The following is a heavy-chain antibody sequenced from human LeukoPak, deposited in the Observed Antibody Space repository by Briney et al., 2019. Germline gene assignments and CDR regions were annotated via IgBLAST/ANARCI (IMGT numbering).Heavy chain of an antibody. J-gene: IGHJ4*02. CDR2: IYYSGIT. CDR1: GASISSYY. V-gene: IGHV4-59*01. CDR3: ASLRALSYYDSSGDFYYFEY. D-gene: IGHD3-22*01. Sequence: PSETLSLTCTVSGASISSYYWGWLRQPPGKGLEWIWFIYYSGITNYNPSPKRRGTISVDMSKTHFSLKLTSVTAADTAVYYCASLRALSYYDSSGDFYYFEYWGQGAMVPVSS.